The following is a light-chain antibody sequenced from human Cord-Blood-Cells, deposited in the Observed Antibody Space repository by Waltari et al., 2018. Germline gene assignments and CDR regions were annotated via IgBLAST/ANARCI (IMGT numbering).Light chain of an antibody. V-gene: IGKV1-39*01. J-gene: IGKJ3*01. CDR3: QQSYSTPLT. CDR1: QSISSY. CDR2: AAS. Sequence: DIQMTQSPSSLSASVVDRVTITCRASQSISSYLNWYQQKPGKAPKLLIYAASSLQSGVPSRFSGSGSWTDFTLTISSLQPEDFATYYCQQSYSTPLTFGPGTKVDIK.